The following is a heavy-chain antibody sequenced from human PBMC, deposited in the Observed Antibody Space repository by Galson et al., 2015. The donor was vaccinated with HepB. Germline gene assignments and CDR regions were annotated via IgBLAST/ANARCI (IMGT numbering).Heavy chain of an antibody. V-gene: IGHV4-39*01. J-gene: IGHJ3*02. CDR1: GVSISGGQYY. CDR2: IYYGGRT. Sequence: SETLSLTCAVSGVSISGGQYYWGWIRQSPTKGLEWIGGIYYGGRTYFSPSFQSRVAMSVDTSKNQLSLTLSSVTAADTAVYYCARPLVLNGRFTPGVGPFHMWGHGTMVTVSA. CDR3: ARPLVLNGRFTPGVGPFHM. D-gene: IGHD2-8*01.